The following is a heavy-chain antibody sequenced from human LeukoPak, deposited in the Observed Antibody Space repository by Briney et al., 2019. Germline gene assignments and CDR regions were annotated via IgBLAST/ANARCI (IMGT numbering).Heavy chain of an antibody. D-gene: IGHD6-13*01. V-gene: IGHV4-39*01. CDR2: TPYSGDT. Sequence: SETLSHTCTVSGDSISSSNYYRGWIRQPPGKGLEWIGSTPYSGDTVYNPSLKSRIIISVDTSKNQFSLKLTSVTAADTAVYYCVRSLATSGMYWGQGTLVTVSS. CDR3: VRSLATSGMY. J-gene: IGHJ4*02. CDR1: GDSISSSNYY.